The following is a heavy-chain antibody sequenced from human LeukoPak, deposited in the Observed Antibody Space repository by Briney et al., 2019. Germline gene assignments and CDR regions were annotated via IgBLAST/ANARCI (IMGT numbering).Heavy chain of an antibody. J-gene: IGHJ4*02. CDR1: GGSISSSNNY. Sequence: SETLSLTCTVSGGSISSSNNYWGWIRQPPGKGLEWIGSGSYSGSTNYNPSLKSRVTISVDTSKNQFSLKVDSVTAADTAVYYCARHDMDVAGGGLDYFDYWGQGTLVTVSS. CDR3: ARHDMDVAGGGLDYFDY. D-gene: IGHD1-26*01. V-gene: IGHV4-39*01. CDR2: GSYSGST.